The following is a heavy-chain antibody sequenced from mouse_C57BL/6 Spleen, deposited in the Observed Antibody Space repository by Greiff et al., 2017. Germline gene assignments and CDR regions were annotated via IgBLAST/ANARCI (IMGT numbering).Heavy chain of an antibody. V-gene: IGHV1-18*01. Sequence: VQLQQSGPELVKPGASVKIPCKASGYTFTDYNMDWVKPSHGKSLEWIGDINPNNGGTIYNQKFKGKATLTVDKSSSTAYMELRSLTSEDTAVYYCARDYGSSHFHWYFDVWGTGTTVTVSS. J-gene: IGHJ1*03. D-gene: IGHD1-1*01. CDR1: GYTFTDYN. CDR3: ARDYGSSHFHWYFDV. CDR2: INPNNGGT.